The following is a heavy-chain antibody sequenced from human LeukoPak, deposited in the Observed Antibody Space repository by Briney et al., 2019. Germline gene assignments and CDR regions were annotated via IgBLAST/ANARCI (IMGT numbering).Heavy chain of an antibody. CDR1: GGSISSGSYY. V-gene: IGHV4-30-4*08. Sequence: PSETLSLTCTVSGGSISSGSYYWSWIRQPAGKGLEWIGYIYYSGSTYYNPSLKSRVTISVDTSKNQFSLKLSSVTAADTAVYYCARNRGGGKQLVLFDYWGQGTLVTVSS. CDR2: IYYSGST. CDR3: ARNRGGGKQLVLFDY. D-gene: IGHD6-6*01. J-gene: IGHJ4*02.